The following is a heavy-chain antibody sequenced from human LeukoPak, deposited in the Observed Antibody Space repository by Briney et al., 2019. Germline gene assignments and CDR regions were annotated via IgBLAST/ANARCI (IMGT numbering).Heavy chain of an antibody. D-gene: IGHD6-13*01. V-gene: IGHV4-34*01. Sequence: SETLSLTCTVSGGSISSYYWSWIRQPPGKGLEWIGEINHSGSTNYNPSLKSRVTISVDTSKNQFSLKLSSVTAADTAVYYCARGLYSSSWYSYFDYWGQGTLVTVSS. J-gene: IGHJ4*02. CDR3: ARGLYSSSWYSYFDY. CDR1: GGSISSYY. CDR2: INHSGST.